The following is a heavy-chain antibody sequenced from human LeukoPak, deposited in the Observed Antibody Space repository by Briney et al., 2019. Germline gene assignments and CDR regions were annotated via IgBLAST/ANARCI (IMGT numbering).Heavy chain of an antibody. CDR2: INHSGST. CDR3: ARSVEGYCSGGSCYSYYYYMDV. D-gene: IGHD2-15*01. Sequence: ASETLSLTCAVYGGSFSGYYWSWIRQPPGKGLEWIGEINHSGSTNYNPSLKSRVTISVDTSKNQFSLKLSSVTAADTAVYYCARSVEGYCSGGSCYSYYYYMDVWGKGTTVTVSS. V-gene: IGHV4-34*01. CDR1: GGSFSGYY. J-gene: IGHJ6*03.